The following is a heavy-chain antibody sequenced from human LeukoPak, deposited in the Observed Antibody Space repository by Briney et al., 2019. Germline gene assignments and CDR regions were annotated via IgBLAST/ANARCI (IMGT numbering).Heavy chain of an antibody. CDR3: ARILGSGVWYGFDI. V-gene: IGHV4-4*09. J-gene: IGHJ3*02. Sequence: SQTMSLTSSVDAASANSYYWSWIRQPPGNGLEWIGYIYTTGRTNYNPSLKSRVYISVDTSKNQFSLKLSSVTGADTAVYYCARILGSGVWYGFDIWGQGTMVTVCS. CDR2: IYTTGRT. D-gene: IGHD7-27*01. CDR1: AASANSYY.